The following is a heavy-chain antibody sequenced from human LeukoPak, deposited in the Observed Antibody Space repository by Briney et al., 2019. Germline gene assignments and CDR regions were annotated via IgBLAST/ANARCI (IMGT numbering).Heavy chain of an antibody. D-gene: IGHD4-17*01. CDR2: INHSGST. Sequence: SETLSLTCAVYGGSFSGYYWSWIRQPPGKGLEWIGEINHSGSTNHNPSLKSRVTISVDTSKNQFSLKLSSVTAADTAVYYCARDGGYGDPDPPRENWFDPWGQGTLVTVSS. CDR1: GGSFSGYY. V-gene: IGHV4-34*01. CDR3: ARDGGYGDPDPPRENWFDP. J-gene: IGHJ5*02.